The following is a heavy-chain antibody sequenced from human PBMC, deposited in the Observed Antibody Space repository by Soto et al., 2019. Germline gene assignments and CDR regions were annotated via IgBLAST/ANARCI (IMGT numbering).Heavy chain of an antibody. J-gene: IGHJ6*02. CDR2: IWYDGSNK. Sequence: QVQLVESGGGVVQPGRSLRLSCAASGFTFSSYGMHWVRQAPGKGLEWVAVIWYDGSNKYYADSVKGRFTISRDNSKNTLYLQMISLRAEDTAVYYCAREVRGMDVWGQGTTVTVSS. CDR3: AREVRGMDV. V-gene: IGHV3-33*01. CDR1: GFTFSSYG.